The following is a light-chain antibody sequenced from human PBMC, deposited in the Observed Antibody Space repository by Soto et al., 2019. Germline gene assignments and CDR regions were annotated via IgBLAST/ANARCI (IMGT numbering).Light chain of an antibody. J-gene: IGLJ1*01. CDR3: CSYARSSTYI. CDR1: SSDVGSFNL. CDR2: EVS. Sequence: QAVVTQPASVSGSPGQSITISCTGTSSDVGSFNLVSWYEQHPGKAPKLMIYEVSKRPSGVSNRFSGSKSGNTASLTISGLQAEDEADYYCCSYARSSTYIFGTGTKLTVL. V-gene: IGLV2-23*02.